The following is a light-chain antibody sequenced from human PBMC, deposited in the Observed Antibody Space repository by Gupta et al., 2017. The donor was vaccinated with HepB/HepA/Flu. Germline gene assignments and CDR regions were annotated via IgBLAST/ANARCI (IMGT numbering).Light chain of an antibody. Sequence: QSVLTQPPSVSAVPGQKVTISCPGSNTDVGSHYVSWYQVVPGAAPKLLILRDVERPTGIPYRFSGSKSGTSATLAISELQTVDEADYYCGTRDITLRGVFGGGTRLTVL. CDR1: NTDVGSHY. V-gene: IGLV1-51*02. CDR3: GTRDITLRGV. J-gene: IGLJ3*02. CDR2: RDV.